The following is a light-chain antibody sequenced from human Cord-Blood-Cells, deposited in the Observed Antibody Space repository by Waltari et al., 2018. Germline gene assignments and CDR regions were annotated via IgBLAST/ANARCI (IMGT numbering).Light chain of an antibody. CDR1: SSDVGGYNY. CDR3: SSYAGSNNLV. V-gene: IGLV2-8*01. Sequence: QSALTQPTSASGSPGQPVTISCLGHSSDVGGYNYLSWYQQHPGKAPELIIYEVSKRPSGVPDRFSGSKSGNTASLTVSGLQAEDEADYYCSSYAGSNNLVFGGGTKLTVL. CDR2: EVS. J-gene: IGLJ3*02.